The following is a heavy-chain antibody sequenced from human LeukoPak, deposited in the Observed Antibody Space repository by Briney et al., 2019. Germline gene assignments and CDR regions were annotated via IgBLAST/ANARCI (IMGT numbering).Heavy chain of an antibody. Sequence: SVKVTCKASGGTFSSYAISWVRQAPGQGLEWMGGIIPIFGTANYAQKFQGRVTITADESTSTAYMELSSLRSEDTAVYYCARPNSGYDFVPYGMDVWGQGTTVTVSS. CDR1: GGTFSSYA. D-gene: IGHD5-12*01. CDR3: ARPNSGYDFVPYGMDV. V-gene: IGHV1-69*13. J-gene: IGHJ6*02. CDR2: IIPIFGTA.